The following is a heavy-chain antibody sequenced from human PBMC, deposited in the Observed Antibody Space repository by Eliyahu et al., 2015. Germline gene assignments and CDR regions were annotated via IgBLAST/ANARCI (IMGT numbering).Heavy chain of an antibody. CDR1: GGSFSGYX. CDR3: ARGGPGYYYMDV. Sequence: QVQLQQWGAGLLKPSETLXXTCAVYGGSFSGYXWSWIRQPPGKGLGWIGGINHSGSTNYXPSLKSRVTISVDTSKNQFSLKLSSVTAADTAVYYCARGGPGYYYMDVWGKGTTVTVSS. V-gene: IGHV4-34*01. J-gene: IGHJ6*03. CDR2: INHSGST.